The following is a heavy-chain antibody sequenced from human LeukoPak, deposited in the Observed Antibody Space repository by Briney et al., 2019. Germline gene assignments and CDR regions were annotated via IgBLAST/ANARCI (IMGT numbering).Heavy chain of an antibody. CDR3: ARRTYYYYGMDV. Sequence: PSGTLSLTCTVSGSSISSYCWSWIRQPPGKGLEWIGYIYYSGSTNYNPSLKSRVTISVDTSKNQFSLKLSSVTAADTAVYYCARRTYYYYGMDVWGQGTTVTVSS. CDR1: GSSISSYC. J-gene: IGHJ6*02. CDR2: IYYSGST. V-gene: IGHV4-59*01.